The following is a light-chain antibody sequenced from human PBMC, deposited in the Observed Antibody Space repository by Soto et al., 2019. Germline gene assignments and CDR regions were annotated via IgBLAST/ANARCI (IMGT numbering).Light chain of an antibody. CDR3: EQYEDWYS. Sequence: EIVLTQSPATLSVSPGERATRSCRASRSVATKLAWYQQKPGQAPSLLIQGASVRDTGVPARFSGSGSGREFTLTISGLQSEDSEIYYCEQYEDWYSFGQGTKLEIK. J-gene: IGKJ2*03. CDR2: GAS. CDR1: RSVATK. V-gene: IGKV3-15*01.